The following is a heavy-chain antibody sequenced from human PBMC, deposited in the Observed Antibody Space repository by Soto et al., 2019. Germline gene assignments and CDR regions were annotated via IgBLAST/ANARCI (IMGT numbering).Heavy chain of an antibody. CDR3: ARDHGAVAGNNYYYYYGMDV. J-gene: IGHJ6*02. CDR1: GGTFSSYA. V-gene: IGHV1-69*13. D-gene: IGHD6-19*01. CDR2: IIPIFGTA. Sequence: SVKVSCKASGGTFSSYAISCVRQAPGQGLEWMGGIIPIFGTANYAQKFQGRVTITADESTSTAYMELSSLRSEDTAVYYCARDHGAVAGNNYYYYYGMDVWGQGTTVTVSS.